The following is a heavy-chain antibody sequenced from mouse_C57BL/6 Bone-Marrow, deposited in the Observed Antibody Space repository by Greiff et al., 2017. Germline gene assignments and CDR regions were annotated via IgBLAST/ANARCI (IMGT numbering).Heavy chain of an antibody. CDR2: INPNNGGT. Sequence: VQLQQSGPELVKPGASVKISCKASGYTFTDYYMNWVKQSHGKSLEWIGDINPNNGGTSYNQKFKGKATLTVDKSSSTAYMELRSLTSEDSAVYYCERVGSNYPYYAMDYWGQGTSVTVSA. CDR1: GYTFTDYY. J-gene: IGHJ4*01. CDR3: ERVGSNYPYYAMDY. D-gene: IGHD2-5*01. V-gene: IGHV1-26*01.